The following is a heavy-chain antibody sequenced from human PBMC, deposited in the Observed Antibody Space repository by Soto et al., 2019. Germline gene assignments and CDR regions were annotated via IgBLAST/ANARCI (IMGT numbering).Heavy chain of an antibody. Sequence: GGSLRLSCAASGFKFSNYAMSWVRQAPGKGPEWVSFITSSGNGTYYADSVKGRFTISRDNSKNTLYVQMNNLRAEDTAKHYCAKRFFGSGSPPGAFDVWGPGTMVTVSS. CDR2: ITSSGNGT. CDR3: AKRFFGSGSPPGAFDV. D-gene: IGHD3-10*01. V-gene: IGHV3-23*05. CDR1: GFKFSNYA. J-gene: IGHJ3*01.